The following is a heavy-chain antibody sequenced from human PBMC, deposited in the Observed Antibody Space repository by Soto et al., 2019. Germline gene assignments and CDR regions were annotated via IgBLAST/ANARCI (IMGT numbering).Heavy chain of an antibody. CDR3: AGLRAFYYCIDV. CDR1: DGAFSDYY. D-gene: IGHD3-10*01. CDR2: IEHSGSA. J-gene: IGHJ6*03. V-gene: IGHV4-34*01. Sequence: QVQLQQWGAGLLKPAETLSLTCSVYDGAFSDYYWTWIRQSPGNGLEWIGEIEHSGSAKYNPSLKGRVTISVDTSNNQFSLSLHSMTAADTAVYYCAGLRAFYYCIDVWGKGTPVTVSS.